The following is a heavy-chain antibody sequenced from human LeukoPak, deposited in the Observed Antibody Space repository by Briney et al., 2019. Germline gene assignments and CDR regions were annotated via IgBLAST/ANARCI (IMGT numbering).Heavy chain of an antibody. D-gene: IGHD6-19*01. CDR3: AKDPTVWAVADHAEYFQH. V-gene: IGHV3-30*02. CDR1: GFTFSSYG. J-gene: IGHJ1*01. CDR2: IRYDGSNK. Sequence: GGSLRLSCAASGFTFSSYGMHWVRQAPGKGLEWVAFIRYDGSNKYYADSVKGRFTISRDNSKNTLYLQMNSLRAEDTAVYYCAKDPTVWAVADHAEYFQHWGQGTLVTVSS.